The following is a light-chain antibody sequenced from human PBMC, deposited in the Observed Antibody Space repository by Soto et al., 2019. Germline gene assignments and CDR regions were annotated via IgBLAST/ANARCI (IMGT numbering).Light chain of an antibody. V-gene: IGLV3-21*04. J-gene: IGLJ2*01. CDR1: NIGSKS. Sequence: SYELTQPPSVSVAPGKTARITCGGNNIGSKSVHWYQQKPGQAPVLVIYYDSDRPSGIPERFSGSNSENTATLTISRVEAGDEADDYCQVWDSSSDHPFGGGTKLTVL. CDR2: YDS. CDR3: QVWDSSSDHP.